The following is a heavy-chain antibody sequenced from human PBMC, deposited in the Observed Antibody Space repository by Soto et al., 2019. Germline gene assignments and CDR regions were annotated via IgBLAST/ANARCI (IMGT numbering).Heavy chain of an antibody. CDR1: GYTFTSYD. Sequence: GASVKVSCKASGYTFTSYDINWVRQATGQGLEWMGWMNPNSGNTGYAQKFQGRVTMTRNTSISTAYMELSSLRSEDTAVYYCARGRGYCSSTSCYRGNWFGPWGQGTLVTVSS. CDR3: ARGRGYCSSTSCYRGNWFGP. CDR2: MNPNSGNT. J-gene: IGHJ5*02. V-gene: IGHV1-8*01. D-gene: IGHD2-2*02.